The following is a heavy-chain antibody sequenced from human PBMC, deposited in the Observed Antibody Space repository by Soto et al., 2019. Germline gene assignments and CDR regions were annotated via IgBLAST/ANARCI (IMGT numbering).Heavy chain of an antibody. V-gene: IGHV4-4*02. J-gene: IGHJ4*02. D-gene: IGHD3-22*01. CDR1: GGSISSSNW. Sequence: QVQLQESGPGLVKPSGTLSLTCAVSGGSISSSNWWSWVRQPPGKGLEWIGEIYHSGSTNYNPSLKSRXXIXVGXSKNQFSLKLSSVTAADTAVYYWARDLGGFGYDKGWGQGTLVTVSS. CDR3: ARDLGGFGYDKG. CDR2: IYHSGST.